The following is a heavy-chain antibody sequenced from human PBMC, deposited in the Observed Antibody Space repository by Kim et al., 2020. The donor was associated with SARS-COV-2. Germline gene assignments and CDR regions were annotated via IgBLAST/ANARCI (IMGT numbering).Heavy chain of an antibody. CDR3: ARGVITTGFDC. J-gene: IGHJ4*02. V-gene: IGHV4-34*01. Sequence: SPNYTPAHKSRLTISIDTSKNHLSLKLTSVTAADTAVYYCARGVITTGFDCWGQGTLVTVSS. D-gene: IGHD3-22*01. CDR2: SP.